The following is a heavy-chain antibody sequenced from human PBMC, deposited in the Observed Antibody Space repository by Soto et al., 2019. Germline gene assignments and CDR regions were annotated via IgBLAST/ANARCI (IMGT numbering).Heavy chain of an antibody. Sequence: ASVKVSCKASGYTFTSYYMHWVRQAPGQGLEWMGIINPSGGSTSYAQKFQGRVTMTRDTSTSTVYMELSSLRSEDTAVYYCARDYEGRITIFGVVIIGYFDYWGQGTLVTVSS. CDR2: INPSGGST. D-gene: IGHD3-3*01. V-gene: IGHV1-46*01. CDR1: GYTFTSYY. CDR3: ARDYEGRITIFGVVIIGYFDY. J-gene: IGHJ4*02.